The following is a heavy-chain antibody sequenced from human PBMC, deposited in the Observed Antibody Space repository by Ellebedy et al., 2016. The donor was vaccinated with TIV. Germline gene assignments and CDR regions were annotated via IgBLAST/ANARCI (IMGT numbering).Heavy chain of an antibody. J-gene: IGHJ4*02. CDR3: AKSDGGYDFWSGYFWSLWRPIDY. Sequence: GESLKISXAASGFTFSSYAMHWVRQAPGKGLEWVAVISYDGNNKYYADSVKGRFTISRDNSKNTLYLQMNSLRAEDTAVYYCAKSDGGYDFWSGYFWSLWRPIDYWGQGTLVTVSS. CDR1: GFTFSSYA. D-gene: IGHD3-3*01. CDR2: ISYDGNNK. V-gene: IGHV3-30-3*01.